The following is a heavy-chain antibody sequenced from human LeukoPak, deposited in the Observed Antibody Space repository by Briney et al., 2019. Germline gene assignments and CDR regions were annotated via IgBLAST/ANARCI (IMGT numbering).Heavy chain of an antibody. CDR1: GFTIDTYS. CDR3: TRGAKRYSSSSFDY. J-gene: IGHJ4*02. CDR2: IRSKAYGGTT. V-gene: IGHV3-49*04. Sequence: GGSLRLSCAASGFTIDTYSMNWVRQAPGKGLEWVGFIRSKAYGGTTEYAASVKGRFTISRDDSKSIAYLQMNSLKTEDTAVYYCTRGAKRYSSSSFDYWGQGTLVTVSS. D-gene: IGHD6-13*01.